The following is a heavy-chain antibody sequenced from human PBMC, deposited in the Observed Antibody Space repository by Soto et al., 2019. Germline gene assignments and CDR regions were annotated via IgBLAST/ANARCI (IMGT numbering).Heavy chain of an antibody. Sequence: SETLSLTCTVSGGSISSGDYYWSWIRQPPGKGLEWIGYIYYSGSTYYNPSLKSRVTISVDTSKNQFSLKLSSVTAADTAVYYCAREITMVREDWFDPWGQGTLVTVSS. J-gene: IGHJ5*02. V-gene: IGHV4-30-4*01. CDR3: AREITMVREDWFDP. CDR1: GGSISSGDYY. D-gene: IGHD3-10*01. CDR2: IYYSGST.